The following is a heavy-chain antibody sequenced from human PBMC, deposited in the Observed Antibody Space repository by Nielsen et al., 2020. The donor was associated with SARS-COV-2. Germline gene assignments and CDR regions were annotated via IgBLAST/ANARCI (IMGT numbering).Heavy chain of an antibody. CDR2: ISYDGSNK. D-gene: IGHD2-15*01. CDR3: AKDRYCSGGSCYSRGYYGMDV. Sequence: LSLTCAASGFTFSSYGMHWVRQAPGKGLEWVAVISYDGSNKYYADSVKGRFTITRDNSKNTLYLQMNSLRAEDTAVYYCAKDRYCSGGSCYSRGYYGMDVWGQGTTVTVSS. V-gene: IGHV3-30*18. CDR1: GFTFSSYG. J-gene: IGHJ6*02.